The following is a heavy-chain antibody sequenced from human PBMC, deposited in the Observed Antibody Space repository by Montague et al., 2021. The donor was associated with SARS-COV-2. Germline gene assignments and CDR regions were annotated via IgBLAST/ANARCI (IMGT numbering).Heavy chain of an antibody. CDR1: GGSITDRTYC. J-gene: IGHJ4*02. V-gene: IGHV4-39*01. CDR3: ARHWGIAAAGN. Sequence: SETLSLTCSVSGGSITDRTYCWGCIRQSPGKGLEWIGAINYSGTTYYXXSLKRRVTLSLDTAKNQFSLKKTSVTAADTAVYYCARHWGIAAAGNWGQGTLVTVSS. D-gene: IGHD6-13*01. CDR2: INYSGTT.